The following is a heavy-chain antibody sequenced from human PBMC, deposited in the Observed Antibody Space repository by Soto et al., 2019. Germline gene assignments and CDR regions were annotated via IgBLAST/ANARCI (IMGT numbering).Heavy chain of an antibody. D-gene: IGHD2-2*01. CDR3: ARVYCSSTSCYHVPHWFDP. J-gene: IGHJ5*02. CDR2: IYYSGST. CDR1: GGSISSYY. Sequence: SETLSLTCTVSGGSISSYYWSWIRQPPGKGLEWIGYIYYSGSTNYNPSLKSRVTISVDTSKNQFSLKLSSVTAADTAVYYCARVYCSSTSCYHVPHWFDPWGQGTLVTVSS. V-gene: IGHV4-59*01.